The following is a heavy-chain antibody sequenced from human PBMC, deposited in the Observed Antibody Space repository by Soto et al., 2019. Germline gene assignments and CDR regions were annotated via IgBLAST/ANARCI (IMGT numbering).Heavy chain of an antibody. D-gene: IGHD1-26*01. CDR1: GFTFSSYA. Sequence: VQLLESGGGLVQPGGSLRLSCAASGFTFSSYAMSWVRQAPGKGLEWVSAISGSGGSTYYADSVKGRFTISRDNSKNTLYLKMNSLRAEDTAVYYCATYIVGATRHNDYWGQGTLVTVSS. J-gene: IGHJ4*02. CDR2: ISGSGGST. CDR3: ATYIVGATRHNDY. V-gene: IGHV3-23*01.